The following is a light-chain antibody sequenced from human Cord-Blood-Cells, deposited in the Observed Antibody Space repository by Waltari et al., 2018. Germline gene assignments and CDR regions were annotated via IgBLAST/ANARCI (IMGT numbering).Light chain of an antibody. CDR2: AAS. V-gene: IGKV1-39*01. CDR3: QQSYSTPFT. Sequence: DIQMTQSPSSLSASVTVRVTITCRASQSISSYLNWYQQKPGKAPKLLIYAASSLQSGVPSRFSGSGSGTDFTLTISSLQPEDFATYYCQQSYSTPFTFGPGTKVDIK. J-gene: IGKJ3*01. CDR1: QSISSY.